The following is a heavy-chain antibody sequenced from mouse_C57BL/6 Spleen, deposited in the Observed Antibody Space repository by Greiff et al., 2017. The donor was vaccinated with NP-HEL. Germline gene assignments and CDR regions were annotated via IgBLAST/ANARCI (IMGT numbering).Heavy chain of an antibody. Sequence: EVKVVESGGDLVKPGGSLKLSCAASGFTFSSYGMSWVRQTPDKRLEWVATISSGGSYTYYPDSVKGRFTISRDNAKNTLYLQMSSLKSEDTAMYYCARLGITTSRYFDVWGTGTTVTVSS. CDR3: ARLGITTSRYFDV. D-gene: IGHD1-1*01. CDR1: GFTFSSYG. J-gene: IGHJ1*03. CDR2: ISSGGSYT. V-gene: IGHV5-6*01.